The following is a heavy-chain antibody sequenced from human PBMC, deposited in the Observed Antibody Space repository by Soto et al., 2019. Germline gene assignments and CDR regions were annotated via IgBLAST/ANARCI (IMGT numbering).Heavy chain of an antibody. D-gene: IGHD6-19*01. CDR2: IVVASGYS. Sequence: LVQSGPDVKKPGTSVKVSCKTAVFTFVSSAVQWVRQVRGPRLEWRGWIVVASGYSNVAQKFQDRVSLTRDLTTNTAFMERSSLTSEDSAMYYCAADVIGVAGDLDHWGEGTLFSVSS. V-gene: IGHV1-58*01. CDR3: AADVIGVAGDLDH. J-gene: IGHJ4*02. CDR1: VFTFVSSA.